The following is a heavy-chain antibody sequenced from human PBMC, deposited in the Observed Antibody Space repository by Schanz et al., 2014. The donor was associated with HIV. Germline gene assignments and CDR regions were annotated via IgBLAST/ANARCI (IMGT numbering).Heavy chain of an antibody. D-gene: IGHD6-19*01. CDR2: ITSSGSVT. J-gene: IGHJ6*02. CDR1: GFSFSDFY. V-gene: IGHV3-11*04. CDR3: AREVLVAGRSYSYYGMDV. Sequence: VQLLESGGDLVQPGRSLRLSCAASGFSFSDFYMSWIRQPPGKGLEWLSFITSSGSVTYYTDSVKGRFTISRDNAKNSLYLQMNSLRAEDTAVFYCAREVLVAGRSYSYYGMDVWGQGTTVIVSS.